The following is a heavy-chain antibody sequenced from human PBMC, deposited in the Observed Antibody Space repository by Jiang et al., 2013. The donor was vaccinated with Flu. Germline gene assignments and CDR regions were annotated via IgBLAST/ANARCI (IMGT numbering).Heavy chain of an antibody. Sequence: SGAEVKKPGASVKVSCKASGYTFTSYDINWVRQATGQGLEWMGWMNPNSGNTGYAQKFQGRVTMTRNTSISTAYMELTSLRSEDTAVYYCARRSGNCSGGSCYSVDYWGQGTLVTVSS. CDR1: GYTFTSYD. CDR3: ARRSGNCSGGSCYSVDY. CDR2: MNPNSGNT. V-gene: IGHV1-8*01. J-gene: IGHJ4*02. D-gene: IGHD2-15*01.